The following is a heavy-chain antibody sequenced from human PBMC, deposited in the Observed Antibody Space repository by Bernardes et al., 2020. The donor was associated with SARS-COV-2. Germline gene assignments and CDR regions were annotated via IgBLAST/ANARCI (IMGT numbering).Heavy chain of an antibody. CDR2: FDPEDGET. CDR1: GYTLTELS. J-gene: IGHJ4*02. Sequence: ASVKVSCKVSGYTLTELSMHWVRQAPGKGLEWMGGFDPEDGETIYAQKFQGRVTMTEDTSTGTAYMELSSLRSEDTAVYYCATNLPPGRYCSGGSCYWVPVVSQRHFDNWGQGTLVSV. D-gene: IGHD2-15*01. V-gene: IGHV1-24*01. CDR3: ATNLPPGRYCSGGSCYWVPVVSQRHFDN.